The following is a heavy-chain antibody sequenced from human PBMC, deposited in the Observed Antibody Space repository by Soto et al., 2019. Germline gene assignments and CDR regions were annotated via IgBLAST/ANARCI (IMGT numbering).Heavy chain of an antibody. D-gene: IGHD6-19*01. V-gene: IGHV3-30*18. CDR2: ISRDGSYD. CDR1: GFTFTNYG. CDR3: AKRSSSGWFVDY. Sequence: QVQLVESGGGVVQPGRSLRLSCAASGFTFTNYGMHWVRQAPGTGLEWVALISRDGSYDFYADSLKGRFTVSRDNSKNTLFLQMNSLRSEDTAVYFCAKRSSSGWFVDYWGQGTLVTVSS. J-gene: IGHJ4*02.